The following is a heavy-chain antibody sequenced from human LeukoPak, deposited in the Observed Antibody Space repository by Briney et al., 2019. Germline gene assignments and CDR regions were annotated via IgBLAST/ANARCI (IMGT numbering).Heavy chain of an antibody. CDR2: INPNSGGT. D-gene: IGHD5-18*01. J-gene: IGHJ4*02. CDR3: ARDPSGYSSPFDY. CDR1: GYTFTSYY. Sequence: GASVKVSCKASGYTFTSYYMHWVRQAPGQGLEWMGWINPNSGGTNYAQKFQGRVTMTRDTSISTAYMELSRLRSDDTAVYYCARDPSGYSSPFDYWGQGTLVTVSS. V-gene: IGHV1-2*02.